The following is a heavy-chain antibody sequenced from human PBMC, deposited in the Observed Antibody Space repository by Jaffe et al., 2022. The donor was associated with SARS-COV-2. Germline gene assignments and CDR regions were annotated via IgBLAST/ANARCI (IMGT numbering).Heavy chain of an antibody. CDR1: GGSISSYY. Sequence: QVQLQESGPGLVKPSETLSLTCTVSGGSISSYYWSWIRQPPGKGLEWIGYIYYSGSTNYNPSLKSRVTISVDTSKNQFSLKLSSVTAADTAVYYCASGILWFGALYGMDVWGQGTTVTVSS. D-gene: IGHD3-10*01. CDR3: ASGILWFGALYGMDV. J-gene: IGHJ6*02. V-gene: IGHV4-59*01. CDR2: IYYSGST.